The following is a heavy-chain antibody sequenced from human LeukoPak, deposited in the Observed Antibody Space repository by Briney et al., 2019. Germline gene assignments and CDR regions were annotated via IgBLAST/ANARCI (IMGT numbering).Heavy chain of an antibody. CDR3: ARGAYVWGSYTIGNDY. CDR2: INGYNGNT. D-gene: IGHD3-16*01. Sequence: ASMKVSCEASGYSFSSLHINWLRQAPGQGLEWMGWINGYNGNTLYSQNLQGRVTMTRDTATSTVYLELRTLRLDDTAVYYCARGAYVWGSYTIGNDYWGQGTLVTVSS. V-gene: IGHV1-18*01. J-gene: IGHJ4*02. CDR1: GYSFSSLH.